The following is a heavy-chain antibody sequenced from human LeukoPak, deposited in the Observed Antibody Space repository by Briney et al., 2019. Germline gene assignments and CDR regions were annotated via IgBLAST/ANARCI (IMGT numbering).Heavy chain of an antibody. Sequence: KPGGSLRLSCAASGFTFSSYSMNWVRQAPGKGPEWVSSISSSSSYIYYADSVKGRFTISRDNAKNSLYLQMNSLRAEDTAVYYCARLGVATITSAFDIWGQGTMVTVSS. J-gene: IGHJ3*02. CDR1: GFTFSSYS. CDR2: ISSSSSYI. CDR3: ARLGVATITSAFDI. D-gene: IGHD5-24*01. V-gene: IGHV3-21*01.